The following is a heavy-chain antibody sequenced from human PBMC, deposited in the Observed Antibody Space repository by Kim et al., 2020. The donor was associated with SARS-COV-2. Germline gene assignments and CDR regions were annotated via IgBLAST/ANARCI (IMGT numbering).Heavy chain of an antibody. J-gene: IGHJ4*02. D-gene: IGHD4-17*01. Sequence: IYAEKFQGRFRMTEDTSTDTAYMRLSSLRFEDTAVYYCASLGTPVTRDFDNWGQGTLVTVSS. CDR3: ASLGTPVTRDFDN. V-gene: IGHV1-24*01.